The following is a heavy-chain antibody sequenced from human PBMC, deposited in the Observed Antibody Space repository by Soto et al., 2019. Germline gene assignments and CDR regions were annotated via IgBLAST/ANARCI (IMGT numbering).Heavy chain of an antibody. J-gene: IGHJ6*03. D-gene: IGHD3-3*01. V-gene: IGHV4-39*01. Sequence: QLQLQESGPGLVKPSETLSLTCTVSGGSISSSSYYWGWIRQPPGKGLEWIGSIYYSGSTYYNPSRKSRVTISVDTSKNQFSLKLSSVTAADTAVYYCASLSGDFWSGYYPGDYYYYYMDVWGKGTTATVSS. CDR2: IYYSGST. CDR3: ASLSGDFWSGYYPGDYYYYYMDV. CDR1: GGSISSSSYY.